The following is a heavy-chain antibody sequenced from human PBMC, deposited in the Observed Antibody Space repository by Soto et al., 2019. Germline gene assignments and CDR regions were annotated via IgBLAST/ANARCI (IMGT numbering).Heavy chain of an antibody. CDR3: ARDNNYDFWSGYYSYYHYYGMDV. CDR1: GYTFTSYG. Sequence: ASVKVSCKASGYTFTSYGISWVRQAPGQGLEWMGWISAYNGNTNYAQKLQGRVTMTTDTSTSTAYMELRSLRSDDTAVYYCARDNNYDFWSGYYSYYHYYGMDVWGQGTTVTVSS. V-gene: IGHV1-18*01. D-gene: IGHD3-3*01. J-gene: IGHJ6*02. CDR2: ISAYNGNT.